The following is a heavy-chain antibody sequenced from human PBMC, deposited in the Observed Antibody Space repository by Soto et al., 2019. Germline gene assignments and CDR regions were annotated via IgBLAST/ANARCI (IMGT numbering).Heavy chain of an antibody. V-gene: IGHV1-69*01. CDR1: GGTFISYG. J-gene: IGHJ4*01. CDR3: AGDLGLSRWYGGGDF. D-gene: IGHD6-19*01. CDR2: IIPIYGTV. Sequence: QVQLVQSGAEVKKPGSSVKVSCKASGGTFISYGISWVRQAPGQGLEWMGGIIPIYGTVKYAQKFQGRLTSTADESTSTAYRELSSLRSEHTAVYYCAGDLGLSRWYGGGDFWGQGILVSVSS.